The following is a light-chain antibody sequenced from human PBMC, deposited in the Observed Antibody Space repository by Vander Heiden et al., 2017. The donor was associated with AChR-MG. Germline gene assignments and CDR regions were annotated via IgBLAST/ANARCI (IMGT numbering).Light chain of an antibody. CDR2: DAS. V-gene: IGKV3-11*01. CDR1: QSVSSY. Sequence: EIVLTQSPATLSLSPGERATLSSRASQSVSSYLAWYQQKPGQAPRLLIYDASNRATGIPARFSGSGSGTDFTLTISSLEPEDFAVYYCQQRSNWTFGQGTKVEIK. CDR3: QQRSNWT. J-gene: IGKJ1*01.